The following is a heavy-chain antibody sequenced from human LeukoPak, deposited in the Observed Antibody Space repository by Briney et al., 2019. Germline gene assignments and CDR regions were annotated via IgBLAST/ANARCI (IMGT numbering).Heavy chain of an antibody. Sequence: GASVKVSCKASGGTFSSYAISWVRQAPGQGLEWMGGIIPIFGTANYAQKFQGRVTITADESTSTAYMELSSLRSEDTAVYYCARDRCSGGSCYPTASPPFDYWGQGTLVTVSS. J-gene: IGHJ4*02. CDR1: GGTFSSYA. CDR2: IIPIFGTA. D-gene: IGHD2-15*01. CDR3: ARDRCSGGSCYPTASPPFDY. V-gene: IGHV1-69*13.